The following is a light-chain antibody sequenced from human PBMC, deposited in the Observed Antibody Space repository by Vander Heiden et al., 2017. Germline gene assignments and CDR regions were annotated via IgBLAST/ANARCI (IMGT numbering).Light chain of an antibody. J-gene: IGKJ5*01. CDR2: GAS. Sequence: EIVMTQSPATLSVSPGERATLSCRASQGISNNLAWYQQKPGQTPRLLMYGASTRATGIPDRFSGSGSGTEFTVTISSLQSEDFAVYYCQQYNNWPLTFGQGTRVEI. CDR3: QQYNNWPLT. V-gene: IGKV3-15*01. CDR1: QGISNN.